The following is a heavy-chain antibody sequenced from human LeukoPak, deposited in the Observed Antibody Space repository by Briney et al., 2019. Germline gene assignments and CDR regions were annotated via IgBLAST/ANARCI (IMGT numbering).Heavy chain of an antibody. Sequence: PGGSLRLSCAASGFTFSTYAMSWVRQAPGKGLEWVSGISGSGGSTDYADSVKGRFTISRANSKNTLYLQMNSLRAEDTAVCYCAKRGMVTGAYYFDYWGQGTLVTVSS. CDR3: AKRGMVTGAYYFDY. J-gene: IGHJ4*02. CDR2: ISGSGGST. V-gene: IGHV3-23*01. CDR1: GFTFSTYA. D-gene: IGHD2-21*02.